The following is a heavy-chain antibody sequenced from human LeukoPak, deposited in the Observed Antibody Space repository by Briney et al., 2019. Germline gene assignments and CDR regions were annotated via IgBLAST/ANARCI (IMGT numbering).Heavy chain of an antibody. D-gene: IGHD1/OR15-1a*01. J-gene: IGHJ4*02. CDR1: GYTFTSYD. Sequence: ASVKVSCKASGYTFTSYDINWVRQATGQGLEWMGWMNPNSGNTGYAQKFQGRVTITRNTSISTAYMELSSLRSEDTAVYYCAREQQGRRAAFDYWGQGTPVTVSS. V-gene: IGHV1-8*03. CDR2: MNPNSGNT. CDR3: AREQQGRRAAFDY.